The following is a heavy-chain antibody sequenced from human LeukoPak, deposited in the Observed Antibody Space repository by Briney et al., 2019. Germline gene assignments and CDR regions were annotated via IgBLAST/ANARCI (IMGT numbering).Heavy chain of an antibody. J-gene: IGHJ4*02. D-gene: IGHD5-18*01. CDR3: ARVDRDTAMAFDY. CDR2: IYHSGST. Sequence: GSLRLSCAASGFTFSSYAMSWVRQSPGKGLEWIGSIYHSGSTYYNPSLKSRVTISVDRSKNQFSLKLSSVTAADTAVYYCARVDRDTAMAFDYWGQGTLVTVSS. CDR1: GFTFSSYA. V-gene: IGHV4-38-2*01.